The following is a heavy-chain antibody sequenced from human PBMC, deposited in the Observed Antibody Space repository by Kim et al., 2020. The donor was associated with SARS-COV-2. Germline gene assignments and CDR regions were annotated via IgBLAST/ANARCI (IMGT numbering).Heavy chain of an antibody. V-gene: IGHV3-30*18. Sequence: GGSLRLSCAASGFTFSSYGMHWVRQAPGKGLEWVAVISYDGSNKYYADSVKGRFTISRDNSKNTLYLQMNSLRAEDTAVYYCAKGGGVPIDWGQGTLVTVSS. J-gene: IGHJ4*02. CDR3: AKGGGVPID. CDR2: ISYDGSNK. CDR1: GFTFSSYG. D-gene: IGHD2-8*01.